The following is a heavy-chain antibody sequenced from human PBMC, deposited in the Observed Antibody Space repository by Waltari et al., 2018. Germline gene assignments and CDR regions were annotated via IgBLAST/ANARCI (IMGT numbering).Heavy chain of an antibody. J-gene: IGHJ4*02. Sequence: QVQLVEPGGGLVTPGGSLELSCAPSGFPFSDYHTNWIRTAPGKGLEWISYISSSGKTIYYADSVKGRFTISRDNAKNSLYLQMNSLRAEDTAVYYCAGGIAAAKNWGQGTLVTVSS. V-gene: IGHV3-11*04. CDR1: GFPFSDYH. CDR3: AGGIAAAKN. D-gene: IGHD6-13*01. CDR2: ISSSGKTI.